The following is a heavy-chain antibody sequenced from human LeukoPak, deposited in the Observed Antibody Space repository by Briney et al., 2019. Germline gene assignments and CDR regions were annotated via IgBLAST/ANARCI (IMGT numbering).Heavy chain of an antibody. CDR3: ARWGRSVAGTDYFDY. CDR2: INHSGST. Sequence: SETLSLTCAVYGGSFSGYYWSWIRQPPGKGLEWIGEINHSGSTNYNPSLKIRVTISVDTSKNQFSLKLSSVTAADTAVYYCARWGRSVAGTDYFDYWGQGTLVTVSS. V-gene: IGHV4-34*01. CDR1: GGSFSGYY. D-gene: IGHD6-13*01. J-gene: IGHJ4*02.